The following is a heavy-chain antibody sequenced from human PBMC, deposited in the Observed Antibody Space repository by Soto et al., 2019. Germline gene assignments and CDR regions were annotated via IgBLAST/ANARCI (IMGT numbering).Heavy chain of an antibody. CDR3: ARDLFGYSPGAFDI. J-gene: IGHJ3*02. V-gene: IGHV3-21*01. Sequence: GSLRLSCAASGFTFTTYSMNWVRQAPGKGLEWVSSISISSTYIYYADSVQGRFTISRDNAKSSLYLQMNSLRAEDTAVYYCARDLFGYSPGAFDIWGQGAMVTVSS. CDR2: ISISSTYI. CDR1: GFTFTTYS. D-gene: IGHD5-12*01.